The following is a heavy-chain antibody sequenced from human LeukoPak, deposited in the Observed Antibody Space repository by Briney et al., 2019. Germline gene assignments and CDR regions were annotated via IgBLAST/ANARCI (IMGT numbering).Heavy chain of an antibody. D-gene: IGHD5-12*01. CDR3: ARGPGGGYGDFDY. Sequence: GSLRLSCAASGFTVSNDYMSWVRQAPGKGLEWVSVIYSGGSTYYADSVKGRFTISRDNSKNTLYLQMNSLRAEDTAVYYCARGPGGGYGDFDYWGQGTLVTVSS. V-gene: IGHV3-53*01. CDR2: IYSGGST. J-gene: IGHJ4*02. CDR1: GFTVSNDY.